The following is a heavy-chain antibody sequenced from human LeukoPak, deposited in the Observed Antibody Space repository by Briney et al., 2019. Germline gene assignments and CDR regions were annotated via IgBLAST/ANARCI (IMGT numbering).Heavy chain of an antibody. CDR3: AKRERYCSSTSCYLDY. D-gene: IGHD2-2*01. J-gene: IGHJ4*02. V-gene: IGHV3-23*01. Sequence: GGSLRLSCAASGFTFSSYAMSWVRQAPGKGLEWVSAISGGGGSTYYADSVKGRFTISRDNSKNTLYLQMNSLRAEDTAVYYCAKRERYCSSTSCYLDYWGQGTLVTVSS. CDR1: GFTFSSYA. CDR2: ISGGGGST.